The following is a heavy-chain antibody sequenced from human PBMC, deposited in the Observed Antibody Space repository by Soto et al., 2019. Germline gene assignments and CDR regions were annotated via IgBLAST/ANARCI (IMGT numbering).Heavy chain of an antibody. CDR3: ARPFYDYYDTAVIGGMDV. V-gene: IGHV5-51*01. Sequence: PGESLKISCNGSGYIFTSYWIGWVRQMPGKGLEWMGIIYPGDSDTRYSPSFQGQVTISADKSISTAYLQWSSLKASDTAMYYCARPFYDYYDTAVIGGMDVWGQGTTVTVSS. J-gene: IGHJ6*02. CDR1: GYIFTSYW. D-gene: IGHD3-22*01. CDR2: IYPGDSDT.